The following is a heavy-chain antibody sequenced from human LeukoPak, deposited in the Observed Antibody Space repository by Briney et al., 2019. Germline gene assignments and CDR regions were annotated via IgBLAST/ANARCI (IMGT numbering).Heavy chain of an antibody. V-gene: IGHV4-34*01. CDR3: ARRLCGGDCYSTFSY. D-gene: IGHD2-21*02. CDR2: INYSESN. Sequence: SETLSLTCAVYGGSFSGYYWSWIRQPPGKGLEWIGEINYSESNNYNPSHKSRVTISVDTSKNQFSLKLSSVTAADTAVYYCARRLCGGDCYSTFSYWGQGTLVTVSS. J-gene: IGHJ4*02. CDR1: GGSFSGYY.